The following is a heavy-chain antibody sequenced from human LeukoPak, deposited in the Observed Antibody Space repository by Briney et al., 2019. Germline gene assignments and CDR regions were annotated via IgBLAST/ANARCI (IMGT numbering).Heavy chain of an antibody. D-gene: IGHD2-15*01. Sequence: PGGSLRLSCAVSGFSITKYWMTWVRQAPGKGLEWVSYISSSSSTIYYADSVKGRFTISRDNAKNSLYLQMNSLRAEDTAVYYCATASGYFDYWGQGTLVTVSS. CDR2: ISSSSSTI. CDR1: GFSITKYW. V-gene: IGHV3-48*01. CDR3: ATASGYFDY. J-gene: IGHJ4*02.